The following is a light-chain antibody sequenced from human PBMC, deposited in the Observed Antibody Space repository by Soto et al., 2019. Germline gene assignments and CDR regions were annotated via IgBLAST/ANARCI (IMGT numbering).Light chain of an antibody. J-gene: IGKJ1*01. V-gene: IGKV1-5*03. CDR1: QSINNW. CDR2: RAS. CDR3: QQYSSDST. Sequence: DIRMTQSPSTLSASVGDRVTITCRASQSINNWLAWYQQKPGKAPKLLIYRASSLENGVPSRISGRGSGTEFIFTITSLQPDDFATYYCQQYSSDSTFGQGPNVEIK.